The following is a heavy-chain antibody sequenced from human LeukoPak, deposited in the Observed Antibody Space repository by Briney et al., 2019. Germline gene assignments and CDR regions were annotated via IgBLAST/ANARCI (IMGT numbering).Heavy chain of an antibody. Sequence: PSETLSLTCTVSGGSISSSSHYWGWVRPPPGKGLGWIGSIYYSGSTYYNPSLKSRVTISVDTSKNQFSLKLSSVTAADTAVYYCARTIVGAPDYWGQGTLVTVSS. CDR3: ARTIVGAPDY. CDR1: GGSISSSSHY. J-gene: IGHJ4*02. D-gene: IGHD1-26*01. CDR2: IYYSGST. V-gene: IGHV4-39*01.